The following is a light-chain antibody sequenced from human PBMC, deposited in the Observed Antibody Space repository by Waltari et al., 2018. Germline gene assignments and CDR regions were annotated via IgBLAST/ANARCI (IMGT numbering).Light chain of an antibody. J-gene: IGKJ2*01. Sequence: VMTQSPVSLSVTLGQAASISCKSSQSLVPVDGNTYLNWFHQRPGQSPRRLICWVLNRDSGVPDRFSGSGSGTDFTLRISRVEAEDVGVYYCMQGTRWPYTFGQGTQLDIK. CDR1: QSLVPVDGNTY. CDR2: WVL. V-gene: IGKV2-30*02. CDR3: MQGTRWPYT.